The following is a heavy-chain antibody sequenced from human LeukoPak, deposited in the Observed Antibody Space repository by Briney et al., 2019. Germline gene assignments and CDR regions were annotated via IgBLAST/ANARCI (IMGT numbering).Heavy chain of an antibody. CDR2: FYYSASS. Sequence: SETLSLTCTVSGGPISSYYWNWIRRSPGKGLEWIGYFYYSASSNYNPSLTSRVTISADTSKNQFSLKLTSVTPADTAVYYCARAGGAIFGAVIDSHFDYWGQGILVSVSS. CDR1: GGPISSYY. V-gene: IGHV4-59*01. J-gene: IGHJ4*02. CDR3: ARAGGAIFGAVIDSHFDY. D-gene: IGHD3-3*02.